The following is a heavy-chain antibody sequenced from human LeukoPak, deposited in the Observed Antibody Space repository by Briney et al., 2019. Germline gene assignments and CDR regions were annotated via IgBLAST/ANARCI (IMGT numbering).Heavy chain of an antibody. Sequence: PGGSLRLSCAASGFTFSSYAMSWVRQAPGKGLEWVSAISGSGGSTYYADSVKGRFTISRDNSKNTLYLQMNSLRAEDTAVYYCASLLDYGDYGYFDYWGQGTLVTVSS. D-gene: IGHD4-17*01. J-gene: IGHJ4*02. CDR1: GFTFSSYA. CDR2: ISGSGGST. CDR3: ASLLDYGDYGYFDY. V-gene: IGHV3-23*01.